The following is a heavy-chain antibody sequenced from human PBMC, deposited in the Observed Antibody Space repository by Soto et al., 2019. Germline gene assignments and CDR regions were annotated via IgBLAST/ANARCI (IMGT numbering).Heavy chain of an antibody. J-gene: IGHJ6*02. D-gene: IGHD3-10*01. Sequence: PGESLKISCAASGFTFSNYGMHWVRQAPGKGLEWVAVTSYDGDKEYYADSVKGRFTISRDNSKNTLYLQMNSLRVEDTAVYYCAKDIALVRGVIIDLDVWGQGTTVTVSS. CDR3: AKDIALVRGVIIDLDV. V-gene: IGHV3-30*18. CDR2: TSYDGDKE. CDR1: GFTFSNYG.